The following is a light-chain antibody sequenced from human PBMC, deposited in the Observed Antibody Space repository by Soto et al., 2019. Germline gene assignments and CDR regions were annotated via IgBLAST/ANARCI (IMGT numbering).Light chain of an antibody. CDR2: RGS. CDR1: QSIGNW. CDR3: QQFKIYPYT. J-gene: IGKJ2*01. V-gene: IGKV1-5*03. Sequence: DIQMTQSPSTLSASVGDTVTFTCRASQSIGNWMAWYQQTPGKAPKLLIYRGSSLQSGVPSRFSGSGSGTEFTLTIGNLQPDDFAVYFCQQFKIYPYTFGPGTKLEIK.